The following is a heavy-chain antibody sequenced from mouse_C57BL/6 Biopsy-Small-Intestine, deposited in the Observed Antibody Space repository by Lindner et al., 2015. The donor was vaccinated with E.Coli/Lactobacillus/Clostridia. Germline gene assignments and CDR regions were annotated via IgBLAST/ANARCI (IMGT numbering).Heavy chain of an antibody. V-gene: IGHV1-26*01. CDR3: ARAGVGDGDYGALDF. CDR1: GYTFTAYY. D-gene: IGHD2-13*01. J-gene: IGHJ1*01. CDR2: IKPITIRDDR. Sequence: SVKVSCKTSGYTFTAYYVHWIRQAPGQGLEWMGRIKPITIRDDRSYAQNFQGRVTMTRDTSINTVYMELSGLRSDDTAVYYCARAGVGDGDYGALDFWGQGTLVTVSS.